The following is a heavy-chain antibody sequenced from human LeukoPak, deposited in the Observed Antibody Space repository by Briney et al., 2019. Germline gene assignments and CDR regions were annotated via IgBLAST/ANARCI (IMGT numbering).Heavy chain of an antibody. V-gene: IGHV3-21*01. CDR1: GFTFSTYS. CDR3: ARSVMARLDY. J-gene: IGHJ4*02. D-gene: IGHD5-24*01. Sequence: MPGGSLRLSCAASGFTFSTYSMNWVRQAPGKGLEWVSSISSSSSYIYYADSVKGRFTISRDNAKNSLYLQMNSLRAEDTAVYYCARSVMARLDYWGQGTLVTVSS. CDR2: ISSSSSYI.